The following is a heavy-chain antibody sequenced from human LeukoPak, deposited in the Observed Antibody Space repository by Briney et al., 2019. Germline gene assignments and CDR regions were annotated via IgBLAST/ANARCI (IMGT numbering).Heavy chain of an antibody. D-gene: IGHD3-3*01. CDR1: GGSIRSSYYY. CDR3: ARGPRRVLRFLEWSTETYYYYGMDV. Sequence: SETLSLTCTVSGGSIRSSYYYWGWIRQPPGRGLEWIGEINHSGSANYNPSLKSRVTISVDTSKNQFSLKLSSVTAADTAVYYCARGPRRVLRFLEWSTETYYYYGMDVWGQGTTVTVSS. J-gene: IGHJ6*02. V-gene: IGHV4-39*07. CDR2: INHSGSA.